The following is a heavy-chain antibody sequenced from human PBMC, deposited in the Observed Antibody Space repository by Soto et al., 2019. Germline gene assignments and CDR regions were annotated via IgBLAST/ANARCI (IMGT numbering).Heavy chain of an antibody. CDR1: GFTFSSYA. CDR2: ISGSGGST. Sequence: GGSLRLSCAASGFTFSSYAMSWVRQAPGKGLEWVSAISGSGGSTYYADSVKGRFTISRDNSKNTLYLQMNSLRAEDTAVYYCAKRGERDRITVIVVDPYFDYWGQGTLVTVYS. V-gene: IGHV3-23*01. D-gene: IGHD3-22*01. J-gene: IGHJ4*02. CDR3: AKRGERDRITVIVVDPYFDY.